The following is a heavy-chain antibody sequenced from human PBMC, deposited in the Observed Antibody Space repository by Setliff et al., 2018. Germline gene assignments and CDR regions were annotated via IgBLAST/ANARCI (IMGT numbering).Heavy chain of an antibody. CDR3: ATVERVLRFLEWLSRAEYFQH. V-gene: IGHV3-49*04. D-gene: IGHD3-3*01. J-gene: IGHJ1*01. Sequence: GGSLRLSCAASGFTFSSYSMNWVRQAPGKGLEWVGFIRSKAYGGTTEYAASVKGRFTISRDDSKSIAYLQMNSLKTEDTAVYYCATVERVLRFLEWLSRAEYFQHWGQGTLVTVSS. CDR1: GFTFSSYS. CDR2: IRSKAYGGTT.